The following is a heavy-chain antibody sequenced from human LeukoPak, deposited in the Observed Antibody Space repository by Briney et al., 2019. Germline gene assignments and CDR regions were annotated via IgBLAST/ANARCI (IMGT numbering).Heavy chain of an antibody. CDR2: IKQDGSEK. V-gene: IGHV3-7*03. CDR1: GFTVSSYW. CDR3: ARGGGYDLYFDY. Sequence: GGSLRPSCAASGFTVSSYWMSWVRQAPGKGLEWVANIKQDGSEKYYVDSVKGRFTISRDNAKNSLYLQINSLRAEDTAVYYCARGGGYDLYFDYWGQGTLVTVSS. J-gene: IGHJ4*02. D-gene: IGHD5-12*01.